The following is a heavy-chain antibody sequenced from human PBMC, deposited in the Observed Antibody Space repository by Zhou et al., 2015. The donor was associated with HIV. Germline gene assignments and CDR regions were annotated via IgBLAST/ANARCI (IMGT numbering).Heavy chain of an antibody. D-gene: IGHD6-13*01. Sequence: QVQLVQSGPELKKPGASVKVSCKASGYTFTSYYMHWVRQAPGQGLEWMGIINPSGGSTSYAQKFQGRVTITADESTSTAYMELSSLRSEDTAVYYCASPLVGGSSWYGILDYWGQGTLVTVSS. CDR2: INPSGGST. V-gene: IGHV1-46*01. J-gene: IGHJ4*02. CDR3: ASPLVGGSSWYGILDY. CDR1: GYTFTSYY.